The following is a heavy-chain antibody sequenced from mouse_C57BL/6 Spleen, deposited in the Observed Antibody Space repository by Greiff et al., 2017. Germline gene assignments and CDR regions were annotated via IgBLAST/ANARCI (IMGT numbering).Heavy chain of an antibody. CDR2: INPNNGGT. V-gene: IGHV1-22*01. CDR3: AKGYGSSYAMDY. Sequence: VQLQQSGPELVKPGASVKMSCKASGYTFTDYNMHWVKQSHGKSLEWIGYINPNNGGTSYNQKFKGKATLTVNKSSSTAYMELRSLTSEDSAVYYCAKGYGSSYAMDYWGQGTSVTVSS. CDR1: GYTFTDYN. J-gene: IGHJ4*01. D-gene: IGHD1-1*01.